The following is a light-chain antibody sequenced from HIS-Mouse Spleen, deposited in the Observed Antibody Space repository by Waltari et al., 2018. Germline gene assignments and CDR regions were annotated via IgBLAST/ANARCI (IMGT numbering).Light chain of an antibody. V-gene: IGLV2-23*01. Sequence: QSALTQPASVSGSPGQSITISCTGTSSEVGSYNLFSWYQQHPGKAPKLMIYEGSTRPSGVLNRFSGSKSGNTASLTISGLKAEDEADYYCCSYAGSSTWVFGGGTKLTVL. CDR3: CSYAGSSTWV. CDR2: EGS. J-gene: IGLJ3*02. CDR1: SSEVGSYNL.